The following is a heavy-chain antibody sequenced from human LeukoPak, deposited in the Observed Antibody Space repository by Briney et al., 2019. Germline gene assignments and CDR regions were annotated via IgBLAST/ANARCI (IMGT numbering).Heavy chain of an antibody. Sequence: SETLSLTCTVSGHSIINSYYWGWIRQPPGRGLEWIGYIYYSGSTNYNPSLKSRVTISVDTSKNQFSLKLSSVTAADTAVYYCARRWAVAGDYYFDYWGQGTLVTVSS. D-gene: IGHD6-19*01. V-gene: IGHV4-59*08. CDR1: GHSIINSYY. CDR2: IYYSGST. J-gene: IGHJ4*02. CDR3: ARRWAVAGDYYFDY.